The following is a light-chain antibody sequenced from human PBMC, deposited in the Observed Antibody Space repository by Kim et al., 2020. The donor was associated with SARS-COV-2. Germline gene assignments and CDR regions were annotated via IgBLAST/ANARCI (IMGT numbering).Light chain of an antibody. Sequence: ALGQTVRITCQGDSLRRSYATWYQQKPGQAPVLVIYDKNNRPSGIPDRFSGSSSGSTASLTITGAQAEDEADYYCNSRDSSGNHVVFGGGTQLTVL. CDR2: DKN. J-gene: IGLJ2*01. V-gene: IGLV3-19*01. CDR1: SLRRSY. CDR3: NSRDSSGNHVV.